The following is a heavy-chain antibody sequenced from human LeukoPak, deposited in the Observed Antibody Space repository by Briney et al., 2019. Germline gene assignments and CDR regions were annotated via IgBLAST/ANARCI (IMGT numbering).Heavy chain of an antibody. J-gene: IGHJ4*02. V-gene: IGHV3-23*01. D-gene: IGHD1-26*01. CDR1: GFTFTSYA. CDR2: ISGSGVST. Sequence: GGSLRLSCAASGFTFTSYAMNWVRQAPGKGLEWVSAISGSGVSTFYADSVKGRFTISRDNSKNTLYLQMNSLRAEDAAVYYCAKDGPLVGPYYFDYWGQGTLVTVSS. CDR3: AKDGPLVGPYYFDY.